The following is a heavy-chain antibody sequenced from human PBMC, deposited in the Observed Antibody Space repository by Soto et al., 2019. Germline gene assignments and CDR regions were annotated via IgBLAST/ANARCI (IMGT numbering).Heavy chain of an antibody. CDR3: AKVNYYDSSGYYYFDY. J-gene: IGHJ4*02. CDR1: GFTFNRYS. V-gene: IGHV3-23*01. Sequence: SLRLSCAAPGFTFNRYSLSLVPPAPGKGLEWVSAISGSGGSTYYADSVKGRFTISRDNSKNTLYLQMNSLRAEDTAVYYCAKVNYYDSSGYYYFDYWGQGTLVTVSS. CDR2: ISGSGGST. D-gene: IGHD3-22*01.